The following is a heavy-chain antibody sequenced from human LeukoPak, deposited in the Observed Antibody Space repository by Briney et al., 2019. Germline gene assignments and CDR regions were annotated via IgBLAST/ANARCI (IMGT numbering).Heavy chain of an antibody. V-gene: IGHV3-43*02. Sequence: GGSLRLSCAASGFTFDVYGMHWVRQASGKALEWVSVITGGGGATYYADSVKGRFTIPRDNSKNSLYLQMNSLRTEDTAFYYCAEAKPDDYEYGVYFDYWGQGTLVTVSS. J-gene: IGHJ4*02. D-gene: IGHD5-12*01. CDR3: AEAKPDDYEYGVYFDY. CDR1: GFTFDVYG. CDR2: ITGGGGAT.